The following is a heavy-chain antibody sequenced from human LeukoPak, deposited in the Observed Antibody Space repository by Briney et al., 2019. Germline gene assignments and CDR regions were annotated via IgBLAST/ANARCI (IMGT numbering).Heavy chain of an antibody. CDR3: ARVDARRGYYYYYGMDV. D-gene: IGHD1-14*01. CDR1: GYTFTGYY. Sequence: ASVKVSCKASGYTFTGYYMHWVRQAPGQGLEWMGWINPNSGGTNYAQKFQGRVTVTRDTSISTAYMELSRLRSDDTAVYYCARVDARRGYYYYYGMDVWGQGTTVTVSS. J-gene: IGHJ6*02. CDR2: INPNSGGT. V-gene: IGHV1-2*02.